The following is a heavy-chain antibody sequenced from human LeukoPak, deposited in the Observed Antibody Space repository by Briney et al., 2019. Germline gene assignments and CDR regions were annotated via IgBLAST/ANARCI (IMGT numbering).Heavy chain of an antibody. J-gene: IGHJ4*02. CDR3: ARDNTAVAGRVIDY. Sequence: EASVKVSCKASGYTFTSYYIHWVRQAPGRGLEWMGIINPSVGSTTYAQNFQGRVTMTRYTSTSSVYMELSSLRSEDTAVYYCARDNTAVAGRVIDYWGQGTLVTASS. CDR2: INPSVGST. D-gene: IGHD6-19*01. CDR1: GYTFTSYY. V-gene: IGHV1-46*01.